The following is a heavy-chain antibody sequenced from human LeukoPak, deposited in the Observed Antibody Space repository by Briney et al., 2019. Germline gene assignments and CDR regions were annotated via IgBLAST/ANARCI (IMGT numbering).Heavy chain of an antibody. CDR2: IKTDGSEK. J-gene: IGHJ1*01. V-gene: IGHV3-7*01. CDR3: ATYSSLNRREFQY. CDR1: GFTFSSYW. Sequence: GGSLRLSCAASGFTFSSYWMSWVRQAPGKGLQWVANIKTDGSEKYYVDSVKGRFTISRDNAKNSLYLQMNSLRAEDTAVYYCATYSSLNRREFQYWGQGTLLTVSS. D-gene: IGHD3-22*01.